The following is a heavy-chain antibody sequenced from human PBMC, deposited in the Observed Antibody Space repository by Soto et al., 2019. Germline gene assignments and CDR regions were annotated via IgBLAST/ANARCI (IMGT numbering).Heavy chain of an antibody. D-gene: IGHD3-22*01. V-gene: IGHV1-69*08. CDR3: AREGYYDSSGGGMDV. J-gene: IGHJ6*02. CDR1: GGTFSSYT. CDR2: IIPILGIA. Sequence: QVQLVQSGAEVKKPGSSVKVSCKASGGTFSSYTISWVRQAPGQGLEWMGRIIPILGIANYAQKFQGRVTITADKATSTAYMELSRLRSEDTAVYYWAREGYYDSSGGGMDVWGQGTTVTVSS.